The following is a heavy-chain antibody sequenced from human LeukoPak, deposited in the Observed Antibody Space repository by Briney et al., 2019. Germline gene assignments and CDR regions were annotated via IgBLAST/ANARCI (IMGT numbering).Heavy chain of an antibody. CDR3: ARSGYGGNSDY. Sequence: ASETLSLTCAVSGGSVSSDTHYWSWIRQPPGKGLEWIGYVYFSGRTNYNPSLKSRVTISVDTSKNQFSLKLNSVTAADTAVYYCARSGYGGNSDYWGQGTLVTVSS. CDR1: GGSVSSDTHY. V-gene: IGHV4-61*01. J-gene: IGHJ4*02. CDR2: VYFSGRT. D-gene: IGHD4-23*01.